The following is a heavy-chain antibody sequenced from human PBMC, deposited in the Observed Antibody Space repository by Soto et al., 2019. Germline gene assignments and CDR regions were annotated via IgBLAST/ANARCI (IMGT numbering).Heavy chain of an antibody. D-gene: IGHD3-16*01. Sequence: EVQLVESGGGLVQPGGSLRLSCAASGFTVSSNYMIWVRQAPGKGLEWVAVVYIGGNTYYAQSVEDRFTISRDNFQNMLYLQMNSLRAEDTAVYYCAGAVGGGFDYWGQGTLVTVSS. CDR2: VYIGGNT. CDR3: AGAVGGGFDY. CDR1: GFTVSSNY. V-gene: IGHV3-66*01. J-gene: IGHJ4*02.